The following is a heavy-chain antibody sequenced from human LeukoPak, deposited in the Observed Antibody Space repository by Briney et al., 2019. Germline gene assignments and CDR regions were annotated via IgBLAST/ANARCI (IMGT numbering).Heavy chain of an antibody. CDR1: GGSISSGGYY. CDR3: ATWAYSSSSASDY. Sequence: PSETLSLTCTVSGGSISSGGYYWSWIRQHPGKGLEWIGYIYYSGSTYHNPSLKSRVTISVDTSKNQFSLKLSSVTAADTAVYYCATWAYSSSSASDYWGQGTLVTVSS. D-gene: IGHD6-6*01. CDR2: IYYSGST. V-gene: IGHV4-31*03. J-gene: IGHJ4*02.